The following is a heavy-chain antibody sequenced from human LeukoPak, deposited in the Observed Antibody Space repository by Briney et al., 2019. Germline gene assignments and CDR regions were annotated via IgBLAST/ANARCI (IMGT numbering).Heavy chain of an antibody. Sequence: GGSLRLSCAASGITFSRNAMHWVRQAPGKGLEWVAVISYDGSNKYYADSVKGRFTISRDNSKNTLYLQMNSLRDEDTAVYYCARDREAAGTLDYWGQGTLVTVSS. CDR2: ISYDGSNK. CDR3: ARDREAAGTLDY. J-gene: IGHJ4*02. D-gene: IGHD6-13*01. CDR1: GITFSRNA. V-gene: IGHV3-30-3*01.